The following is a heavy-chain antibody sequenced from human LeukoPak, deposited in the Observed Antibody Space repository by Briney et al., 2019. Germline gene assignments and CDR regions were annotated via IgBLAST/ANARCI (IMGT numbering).Heavy chain of an antibody. D-gene: IGHD5-18*01. V-gene: IGHV1-2*02. Sequence: ASVKVSCKASGYTFTGYYMHWVRQAPGQGLEWMGWINPNSGGTNYAQKFQGRVTMTRDTSISTAYMELSRLRSDDTAVYYCARGGPEGSGYSYGSHDYWGQGTRVTVSS. CDR1: GYTFTGYY. CDR2: INPNSGGT. CDR3: ARGGPEGSGYSYGSHDY. J-gene: IGHJ4*02.